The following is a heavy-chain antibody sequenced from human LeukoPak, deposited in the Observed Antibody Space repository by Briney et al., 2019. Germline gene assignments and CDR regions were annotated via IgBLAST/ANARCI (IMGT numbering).Heavy chain of an antibody. CDR3: ARVPLGRGYFDY. CDR2: ISSSSTI. CDR1: GFTFSSYS. V-gene: IGHV3-48*01. Sequence: GGSLRLSCAASGFTFSSYSMNWVRQAPGKGLEWVSYISSSSTIIYADSVKGRFTISRDNAKNSLYLQMNNLRAEDTAVYYCARVPLGRGYFDYWGQGTLVTVSS. D-gene: IGHD1-26*01. J-gene: IGHJ4*02.